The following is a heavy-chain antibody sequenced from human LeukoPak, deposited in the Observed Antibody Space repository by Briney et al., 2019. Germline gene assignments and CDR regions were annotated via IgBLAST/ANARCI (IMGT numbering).Heavy chain of an antibody. J-gene: IGHJ4*02. CDR1: GFSFSDYA. CDR2: ISGGSGST. Sequence: QPGGSLTLSCAAYGFSFSDYAMTWVRQAPGKGLEWVSGISGGSGSTNYGATVKRRFPISRDNSKNTVFLHLSGLRVEDTAVYYGAKGQEFLEWIYDYWGQGTLVTVSS. D-gene: IGHD3-3*01. CDR3: AKGQEFLEWIYDY. V-gene: IGHV3-23*01.